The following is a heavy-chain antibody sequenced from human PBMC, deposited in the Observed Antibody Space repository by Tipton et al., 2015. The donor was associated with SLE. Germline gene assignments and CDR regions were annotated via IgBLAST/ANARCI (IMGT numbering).Heavy chain of an antibody. J-gene: IGHJ1*01. D-gene: IGHD3-16*02. CDR2: ISYDGSNK. Sequence: SLRLSCAASGFTFSSYAMHWVRQAPGKGLEWVAVISYDGSNKYYADSVKGRFTVSRDNSENTLYLQLNSLRGEDTAVYYCAKESFYDYIWGSYRYKYFQHWGQGTLVTVSS. V-gene: IGHV3-30*04. CDR3: AKESFYDYIWGSYRYKYFQH. CDR1: GFTFSSYA.